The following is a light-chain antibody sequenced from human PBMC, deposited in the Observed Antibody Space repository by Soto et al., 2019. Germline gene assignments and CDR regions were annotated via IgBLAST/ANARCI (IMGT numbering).Light chain of an antibody. Sequence: QSVLTQPPSVSGSPGQSVTISCTGTSSDVGSYYRVSWYQQSPGTAPKLMIYEVSNRPSGVPDRFSGSKSGNTASLTISGLQAEDEADYYCRSYTRSSTYVFGTGTKVTVL. CDR3: RSYTRSSTYV. J-gene: IGLJ1*01. CDR1: SSDVGSYYR. V-gene: IGLV2-18*02. CDR2: EVS.